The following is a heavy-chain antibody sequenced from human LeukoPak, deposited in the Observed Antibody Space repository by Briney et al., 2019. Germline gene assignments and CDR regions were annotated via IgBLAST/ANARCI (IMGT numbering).Heavy chain of an antibody. V-gene: IGHV4-39*01. CDR2: IYYSGST. CDR1: GGSITSSTYY. J-gene: IGHJ5*02. D-gene: IGHD3-22*01. Sequence: SETLSLTCTVSGGSITSSTYYWGWIRQPPGKGLEWIGSIYYSGSTYYNSSLKSRLTISVDTSKSQFSLKLSSVTAADTAVYYCASDSSGYSLFDPWGQGNLVTVSS. CDR3: ASDSSGYSLFDP.